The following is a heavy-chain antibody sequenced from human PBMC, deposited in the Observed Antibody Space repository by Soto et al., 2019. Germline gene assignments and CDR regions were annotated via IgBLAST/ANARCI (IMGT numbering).Heavy chain of an antibody. D-gene: IGHD4-4*01. CDR1: GFSLSNARMG. CDR2: IFSNDEK. CDR3: ARIPTSSTAIYYYYMDV. J-gene: IGHJ6*03. V-gene: IGHV2-26*01. Sequence: QVTLKESGPVLVKPTETLTLTCTVSGFSLSNARMGVSWIRQPPGKALEWLAHIFSNDEKSYSTSLKSRLTISKDTPKNQVVLNMTNMDPVDTATYYCARIPTSSTAIYYYYMDVWGKGTTVTVSS.